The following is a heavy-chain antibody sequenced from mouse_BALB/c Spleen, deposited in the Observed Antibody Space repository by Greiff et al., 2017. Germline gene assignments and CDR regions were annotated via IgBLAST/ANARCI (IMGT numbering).Heavy chain of an antibody. Sequence: EVMLVESGGGLVQPGGSLRLSCATSGFTFTDYYMSWVRQPPGKALEWLGFIRNKANGYTTEYSASVKGRFTISRDNSQSILYLQMNTLRAEDSATYYCARDDYYYAMDYWGQGTSVTVPS. J-gene: IGHJ4*01. D-gene: IGHD2-4*01. CDR1: GFTFTDYY. CDR2: IRNKANGYTT. V-gene: IGHV7-3*02. CDR3: ARDDYYYAMDY.